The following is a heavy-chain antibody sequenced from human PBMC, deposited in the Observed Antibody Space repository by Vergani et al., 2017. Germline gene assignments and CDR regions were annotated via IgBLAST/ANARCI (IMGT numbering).Heavy chain of an antibody. J-gene: IGHJ4*02. D-gene: IGHD3-10*01. CDR2: IRYDGSNK. V-gene: IGHV3-30*02. CDR1: GFTFSSYS. Sequence: VQLVESGGGLVQPGGSLRLSCAASGFTFSSYSMNWVRQAPGKGLEWVAFIRYDGSNKYYADSVKGRFTISRDNSKNTLYLQMNSLRAEDTAVYYCAKSLWFGELSLGYWGQGTLVTVSS. CDR3: AKSLWFGELSLGY.